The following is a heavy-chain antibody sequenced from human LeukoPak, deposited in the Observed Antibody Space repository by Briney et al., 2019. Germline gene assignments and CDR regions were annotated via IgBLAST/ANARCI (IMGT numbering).Heavy chain of an antibody. Sequence: GGSLRLSCAASGFTFSDYGMHWVRQAPGKGLEWAAVIAYDGSNKHYVDSVSGRFTISRDNSKNTLYLQMNSLRAEDTAVYYCARVMSPARLNWNDGASGDYWGQGILVTVSS. CDR3: ARVMSPARLNWNDGASGDY. J-gene: IGHJ4*02. CDR1: GFTFSDYG. V-gene: IGHV3-30*03. CDR2: IAYDGSNK. D-gene: IGHD1-1*01.